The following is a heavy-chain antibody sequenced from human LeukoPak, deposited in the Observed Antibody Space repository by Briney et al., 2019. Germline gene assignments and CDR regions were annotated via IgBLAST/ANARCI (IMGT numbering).Heavy chain of an antibody. V-gene: IGHV3-23*01. CDR1: GFTFSSYA. J-gene: IGHJ4*02. CDR3: AKDPRDYNWNPGFDY. CDR2: ISGSGGST. D-gene: IGHD1-20*01. Sequence: GGSLRLSCAASGFTFSSYAMSWVRQAPGKGLEWVSAISGSGGSTYYADSVKGRFTISRDNSKNTLYLQMDSLRAEDTAVYYCAKDPRDYNWNPGFDYWGQGTLVTVSS.